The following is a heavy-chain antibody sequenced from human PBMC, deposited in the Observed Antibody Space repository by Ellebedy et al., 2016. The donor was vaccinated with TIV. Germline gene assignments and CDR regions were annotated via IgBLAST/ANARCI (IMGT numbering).Heavy chain of an antibody. CDR1: GGSIRGSGSC. J-gene: IGHJ6*02. Sequence: MPSETLSLTCGVSGGSIRGSGSCWGWIRQPPGKGLEWIGSLLHTGSPYYKPSLESRVTISIDSSKNQFSLELRSVTAADTAVYYCARLEPAYYYAMDIWGQGTTVIVSS. V-gene: IGHV4-39*01. CDR2: LLHTGSP. D-gene: IGHD1-26*01. CDR3: ARLEPAYYYAMDI.